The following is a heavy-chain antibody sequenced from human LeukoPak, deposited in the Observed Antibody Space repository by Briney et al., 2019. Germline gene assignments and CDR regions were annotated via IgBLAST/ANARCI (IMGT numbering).Heavy chain of an antibody. D-gene: IGHD6-19*01. CDR1: GFTFDDYA. V-gene: IGHV3-9*01. CDR3: AKDMGRISGWYGLDYYYVMDV. Sequence: PGGSLRLSCEATGFTFDDYAMHWVRQAPGKGLEWVSGISWNSGSIGYADSVKGRFTISRDNAKNSLYLQMNSLRAEDTALYYCAKDMGRISGWYGLDYYYVMDVWGQGTTVTVSS. J-gene: IGHJ6*02. CDR2: ISWNSGSI.